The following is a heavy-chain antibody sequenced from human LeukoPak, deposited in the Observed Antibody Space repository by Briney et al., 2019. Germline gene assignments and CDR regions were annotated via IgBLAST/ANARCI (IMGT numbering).Heavy chain of an antibody. CDR3: ATPAYCGGDCYSYYFDY. CDR1: GGTFSSYA. J-gene: IGHJ4*02. CDR2: IIPIFGTA. V-gene: IGHV1-69*13. D-gene: IGHD2-21*02. Sequence: SVKVSCTASGGTFSSYAISWVRQAPGQGLEWMGGIIPIFGTANYAQKFQGRVTITADESTSTAYMELSSLRSEDTAVYYCATPAYCGGDCYSYYFDYWGQGTLVTVSS.